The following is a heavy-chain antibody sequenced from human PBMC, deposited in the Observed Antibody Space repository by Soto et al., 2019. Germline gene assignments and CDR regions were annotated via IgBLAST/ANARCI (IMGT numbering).Heavy chain of an antibody. CDR3: ASLSSGYYYAWPFDY. CDR1: GFTFSSHA. J-gene: IGHJ4*02. Sequence: LRLSCAASGFTFSSHAMHWVRQAPGKGLEWVAVILYDGSNKYYADPVKGRFTISRDISKNTLYLQMNSLRAEDTAVYYCASLSSGYYYAWPFDYWGQGTLVTVSS. CDR2: ILYDGSNK. D-gene: IGHD3-22*01. V-gene: IGHV3-30-3*01.